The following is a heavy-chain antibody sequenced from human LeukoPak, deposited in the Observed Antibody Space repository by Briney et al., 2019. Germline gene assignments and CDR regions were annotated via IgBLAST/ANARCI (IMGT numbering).Heavy chain of an antibody. CDR2: IKQDGSEK. CDR1: GFTFSSYW. J-gene: IGHJ4*02. Sequence: GGSLRLSRAASGFTFSSYWMSWVRQAPGKGLEWAANIKQDGSEKYYVDSVKGRFTISRDNAKNSLYLQMNSLRAEDTAVYYCARVLWDTYYDFWSGYDHYFDYWGQGTPVTVSS. V-gene: IGHV3-7*01. CDR3: ARVLWDTYYDFWSGYDHYFDY. D-gene: IGHD3-3*01.